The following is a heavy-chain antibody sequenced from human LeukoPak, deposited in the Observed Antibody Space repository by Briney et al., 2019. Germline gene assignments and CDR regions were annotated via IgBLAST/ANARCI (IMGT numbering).Heavy chain of an antibody. J-gene: IGHJ3*02. CDR1: GFTFSSYA. CDR2: ISSNRGST. V-gene: IGHV3-64*01. CDR3: ARSPGEVVNPEYAFDI. Sequence: GGSLRLSCAASGFTFSSYAMHWVRQAPGKGLEYVSAISSNRGSTYYANSVKGRFTISRDNSKNTLYLQMGSLRAEDMAVYYCARSPGEVVNPEYAFDIWGQGTMVTVSS. D-gene: IGHD3-10*01.